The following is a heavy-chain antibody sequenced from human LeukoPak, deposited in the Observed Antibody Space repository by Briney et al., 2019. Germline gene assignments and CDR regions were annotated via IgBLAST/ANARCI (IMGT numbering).Heavy chain of an antibody. CDR3: TRIRGALSRYFDL. D-gene: IGHD3-10*01. CDR2: INPNSGGT. V-gene: IGHV1-2*02. CDR1: GYTFTGYY. Sequence: ASVTVSCKASGYTFTGYYMHWVRQAPGQGLEWMGWINPNSGGTNYAQKFQGRVTMTRDTSISTAYMEMSRLSSDDTAVYYCTRIRGALSRYFDLWGRGTLVTVSS. J-gene: IGHJ2*01.